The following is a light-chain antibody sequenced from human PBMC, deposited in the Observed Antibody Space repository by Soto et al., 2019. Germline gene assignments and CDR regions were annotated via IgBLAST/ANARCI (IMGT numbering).Light chain of an antibody. CDR2: DNR. Sequence: QSVLTQPPAVSAAPGQTVTISCSGSSSNIGDNYVSWYQQLPGTAPKLIISDNRKRPSGIPDRFSGSKSGTSATLGITGLQAGDEGDYYCATWDSRLRALLFGGGTKLTVL. V-gene: IGLV1-51*01. J-gene: IGLJ2*01. CDR1: SSNIGDNY. CDR3: ATWDSRLRALL.